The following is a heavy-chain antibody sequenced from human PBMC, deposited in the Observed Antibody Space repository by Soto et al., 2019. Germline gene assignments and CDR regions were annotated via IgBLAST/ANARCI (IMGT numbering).Heavy chain of an antibody. Sequence: ASVTVSCKASGYTFISYGISWVRQAPGQGLEWMGWISAYNGNTNYAQKLQGRVTMTTDTFTSTAYMELRSLRSDDTAVYYCARVALAAAGTDYWGQGTLVTVSS. CDR2: ISAYNGNT. CDR3: ARVALAAAGTDY. CDR1: GYTFISYG. J-gene: IGHJ4*02. V-gene: IGHV1-18*01. D-gene: IGHD6-13*01.